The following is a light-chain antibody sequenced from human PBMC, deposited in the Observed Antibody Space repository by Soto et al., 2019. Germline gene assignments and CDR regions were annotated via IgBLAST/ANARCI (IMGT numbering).Light chain of an antibody. CDR2: GAS. CDR1: QSVSSTY. CDR3: QQYGSSPLYT. J-gene: IGKJ2*01. Sequence: EIVLTQSPGTLSLSPGERATLSCRASQSVSSTYLAWDQHKPGQAPRLLIYGASSRATGVPDRFSGSGSRTDFTLTISRLEPEDFAVYYCQQYGSSPLYTFGQGTKLEIK. V-gene: IGKV3-20*01.